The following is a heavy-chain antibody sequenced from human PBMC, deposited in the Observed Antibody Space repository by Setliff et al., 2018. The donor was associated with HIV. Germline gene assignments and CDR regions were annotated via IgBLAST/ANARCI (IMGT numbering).Heavy chain of an antibody. J-gene: IGHJ5*02. CDR2: INYSGGT. CDR1: GGSISSNSYY. Sequence: PSETLSLTCTVSGGSISSNSYYWGWIRQPPGKGLEWIGEINYSGGTNYIPSLKSRVTISVDTSKNQFSLKLSSVSAADTAVYYCARGRGWYGHWGQGTVVTVSS. CDR3: ARGRGWYGH. V-gene: IGHV4-39*01.